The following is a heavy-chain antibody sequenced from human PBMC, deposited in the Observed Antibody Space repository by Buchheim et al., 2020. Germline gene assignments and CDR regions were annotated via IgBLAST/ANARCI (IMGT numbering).Heavy chain of an antibody. CDR2: INHSGST. CDR3: ARGQSVAAPFDY. Sequence: QVQLQQWGAGLLKPSETLSLTCAVYGGSFSSYYWSWIRQPPGKGLEWIGEINHSGSTNYNPSLKSRVTISVGTSTKQFFLTLSSVTAADTAVYYCARGQSVAAPFDYWGQGTL. V-gene: IGHV4-34*01. CDR1: GGSFSSYY. D-gene: IGHD6-19*01. J-gene: IGHJ4*02.